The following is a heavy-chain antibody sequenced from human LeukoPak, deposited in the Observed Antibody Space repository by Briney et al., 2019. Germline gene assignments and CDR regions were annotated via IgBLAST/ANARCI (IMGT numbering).Heavy chain of an antibody. CDR3: AREINNLGYCSSTSCYHDY. V-gene: IGHV4-4*07. J-gene: IGHJ4*02. CDR2: IYTSGST. Sequence: SQTLSLTCTVSGGSISSYYWSWIRQPAGKGLEWIGRIYTSGSTNYNPSLKSRVTMSVDTSTNQFSLKLTSVTAADTAVYYCAREINNLGYCSSTSCYHDYWGQGNLATVSA. D-gene: IGHD2-2*01. CDR1: GGSISSYY.